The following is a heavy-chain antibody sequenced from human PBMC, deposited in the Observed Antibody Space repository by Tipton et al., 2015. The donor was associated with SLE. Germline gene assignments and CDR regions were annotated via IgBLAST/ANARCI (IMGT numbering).Heavy chain of an antibody. J-gene: IGHJ3*02. D-gene: IGHD6-19*01. CDR2: TYYRSKWYN. Sequence: GLVKPSQTLSLTCAISGDSVSSNSAAWNWIRQSPSRGLEWLGRTYYRSKWYNDYAVSVKSRITINPDTSKNQFSLKLSSVTAADTAVYYCARWGQWLDGTAFDIWGQGTMVTVSS. CDR1: GDSVSSNSAA. CDR3: ARWGQWLDGTAFDI. V-gene: IGHV6-1*01.